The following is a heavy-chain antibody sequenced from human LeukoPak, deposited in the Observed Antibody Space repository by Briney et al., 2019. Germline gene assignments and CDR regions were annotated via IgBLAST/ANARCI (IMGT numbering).Heavy chain of an antibody. J-gene: IGHJ4*02. CDR1: GFNFSSYA. Sequence: GGSLRLSCAASGFNFSSYAMTWVRQAPGKGLEWVSGVTGPSSNTYYADSVKGRLTISRDNSKNMLYLEMNSLRVEDTAIYYCAKDRSSSTSCSNYWGRGTLVTVSS. D-gene: IGHD2-2*01. CDR2: VTGPSSNT. V-gene: IGHV3-23*01. CDR3: AKDRSSSTSCSNY.